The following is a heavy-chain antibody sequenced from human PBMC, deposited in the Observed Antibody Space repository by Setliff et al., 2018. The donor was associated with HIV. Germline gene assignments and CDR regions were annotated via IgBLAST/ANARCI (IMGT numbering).Heavy chain of an antibody. J-gene: IGHJ4*02. CDR2: INRSGGT. Sequence: SETLSLTCAVYGGSFSGYSWSWLRQPPGKGLEWIGEINRSGGTNYHPSLKSRLTMSVDTSKKHFSLKLSSMTAADTAVYCCARTMLLPATQPFDYWGQGTLVTVSS. D-gene: IGHD3-22*01. CDR3: ARTMLLPATQPFDY. V-gene: IGHV4-34*01. CDR1: GGSFSGYS.